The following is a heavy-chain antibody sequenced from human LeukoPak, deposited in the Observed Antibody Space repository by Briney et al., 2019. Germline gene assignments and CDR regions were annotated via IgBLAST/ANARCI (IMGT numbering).Heavy chain of an antibody. V-gene: IGHV4-30-2*01. CDR3: ARSYSSDWYDY. CDR2: IYHSGST. D-gene: IGHD6-19*01. Sequence: SETLSLTCAVSGGSISSGGYSWSWIRQPPGKGLEWIGYIYHSGSTYYNPSLKSRVTISVDRSKNQFSLKLSSVTAADTAVYYCARSYSSDWYDYWGQGTLVTVSS. J-gene: IGHJ4*02. CDR1: GGSISSGGYS.